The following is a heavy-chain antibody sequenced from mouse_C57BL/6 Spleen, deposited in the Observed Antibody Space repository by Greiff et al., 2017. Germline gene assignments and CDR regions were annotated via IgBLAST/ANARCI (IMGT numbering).Heavy chain of an antibody. CDR1: GYAFSSSW. Sequence: VQRVESGPELVKPGASVKISCKASGYAFSSSWMNWVKQRPGKGLEWIGRIYPGDGDTNYNGKFKGKATLTADKSTSTAYMQLSSLTSEDSAVYFCARDRYGGWFAYWGQGTLVTVSA. J-gene: IGHJ3*01. V-gene: IGHV1-82*01. CDR2: IYPGDGDT. D-gene: IGHD1-1*02. CDR3: ARDRYGGWFAY.